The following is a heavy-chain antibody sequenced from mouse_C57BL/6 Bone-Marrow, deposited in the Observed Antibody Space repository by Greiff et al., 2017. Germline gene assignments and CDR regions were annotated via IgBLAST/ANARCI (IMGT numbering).Heavy chain of an antibody. CDR1: GYTFTDYY. V-gene: IGHV1-26*01. Sequence: EVQLQQPGPELVKPGASVKISCKASGYTFTDYYMNWVKQSPGKSLEWIGDINPNNGGTSYNQKFKGKATLTVDKSSSTAYMELRSLTSEDSAVYYCARSPRWGFYAMAYWGQGTSVTVSS. J-gene: IGHJ4*01. CDR3: ARSPRWGFYAMAY. CDR2: INPNNGGT. D-gene: IGHD2-10*02.